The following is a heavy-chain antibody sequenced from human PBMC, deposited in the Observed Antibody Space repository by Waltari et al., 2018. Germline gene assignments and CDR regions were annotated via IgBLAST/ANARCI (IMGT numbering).Heavy chain of an antibody. V-gene: IGHV4-39*01. J-gene: IGHJ4*02. Sequence: QLQLQESGPGLVKPSETLSLTCTVSGGSISSSSYYWGWIRQPPGKGLEWIGSIYYSGSTYYNPSRKRRVTIAVDTSKNQCSLKLRSVTAADTAVYYCARHERGQNYDFWSGYWANLPSGAPFDYWGQGTLVTVSS. CDR3: ARHERGQNYDFWSGYWANLPSGAPFDY. D-gene: IGHD3-3*01. CDR2: IYYSGST. CDR1: GGSISSSSYY.